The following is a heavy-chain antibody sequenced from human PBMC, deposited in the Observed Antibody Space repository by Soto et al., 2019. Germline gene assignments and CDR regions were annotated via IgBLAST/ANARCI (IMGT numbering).Heavy chain of an antibody. V-gene: IGHV1-18*04. Sequence: QVQLVQSGAEVKKPGASVKVSCKASGYTFTSYGISWVRQAPGQGLEWMGWISAYNGNTNYAQKLQGRVTMTTDTSTRTAYMELRSLRSDDTAVYYCARLHNPSSSWYYYYYGMDVWGQGTTVTVSS. CDR3: ARLHNPSSSWYYYYYGMDV. CDR2: ISAYNGNT. D-gene: IGHD6-13*01. J-gene: IGHJ6*02. CDR1: GYTFTSYG.